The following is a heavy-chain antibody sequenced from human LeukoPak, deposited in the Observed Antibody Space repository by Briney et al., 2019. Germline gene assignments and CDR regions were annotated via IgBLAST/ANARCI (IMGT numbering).Heavy chain of an antibody. CDR1: GGTFSSYA. CDR2: IIPILGIA. D-gene: IGHD3-22*01. CDR3: ARDDSSGYPIDY. Sequence: SVKVSCKASGGTFSSYAISWVRQAPGQGLEWMGRIIPILGIANYAQKFQGRVTITADKSTSTAYMELSSLRSEDTAVYYCARDDSSGYPIDYWGQGTLVTVSS. V-gene: IGHV1-69*04. J-gene: IGHJ4*02.